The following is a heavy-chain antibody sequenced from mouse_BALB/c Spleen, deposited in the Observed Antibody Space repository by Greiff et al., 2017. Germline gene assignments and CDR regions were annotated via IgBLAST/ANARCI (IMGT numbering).Heavy chain of an antibody. V-gene: IGHV5-17*02. D-gene: IGHD2-4*01. CDR3: ARHYYDSYFDY. CDR1: GFTFSSFG. J-gene: IGHJ2*01. Sequence: EVQVVESGGGLVQPGGSRKLSCAASGFTFSSFGMHWVRQAPEKGLEWVAYISSGSSTIYYADTVKGRFTISRDNPKNTLFLQMTSLRSEDTAMYYCARHYYDSYFDYWGQGTTLTVSS. CDR2: ISSGSSTI.